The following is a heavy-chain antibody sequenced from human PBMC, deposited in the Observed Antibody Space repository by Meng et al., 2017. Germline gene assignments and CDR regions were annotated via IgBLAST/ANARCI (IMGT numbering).Heavy chain of an antibody. V-gene: IGHV3-7*01. CDR2: IKQDGSEK. Sequence: GGSLRLSCAASGFTFSSYWMSWVRQAPGKGLEWVANIKQDGSEKYYVDSVKGRFTISRDNAKNSLYLQMNSLRAEDTAVYYCARVDLEHGYNPHYWGQGTLVTVSS. CDR3: ARVDLEHGYNPHY. CDR1: GFTFSSYW. D-gene: IGHD5-24*01. J-gene: IGHJ4*02.